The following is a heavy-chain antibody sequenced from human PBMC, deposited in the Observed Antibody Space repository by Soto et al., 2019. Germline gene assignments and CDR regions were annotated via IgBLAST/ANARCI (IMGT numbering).Heavy chain of an antibody. J-gene: IGHJ4*02. D-gene: IGHD3-10*01. CDR1: GFSVSRNY. CDR2: VYSGGAT. Sequence: QLVETGGGWIQPGTSLTLSCAASGFSVSRNYMTWVRQAPGKGLEWVSFVYSGGATFYADSVKGRFILSRDDSQNTMYLQMNNLRAEDKAVYYCARVPGRLWGRGTLVTVAS. V-gene: IGHV3-53*02. CDR3: ARVPGRL.